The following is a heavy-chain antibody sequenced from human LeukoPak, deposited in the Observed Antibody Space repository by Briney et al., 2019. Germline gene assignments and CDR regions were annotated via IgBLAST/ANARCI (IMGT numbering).Heavy chain of an antibody. CDR2: ISSSSSYI. J-gene: IGHJ4*02. CDR1: GVTFSSYS. CDR3: ARGNYNWNVDY. D-gene: IGHD1-20*01. Sequence: GGSLRLSCAASGVTFSSYSMNWVRQAPGQGLEWVSSISSSSSYIYYADSVKGRFTISRDNAKNSLYLHMNSLRAEDTAVYYCARGNYNWNVDYWGQGTLVTVSS. V-gene: IGHV3-21*01.